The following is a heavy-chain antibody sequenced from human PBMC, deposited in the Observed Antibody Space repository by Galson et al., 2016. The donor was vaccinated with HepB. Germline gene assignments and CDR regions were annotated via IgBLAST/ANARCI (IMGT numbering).Heavy chain of an antibody. CDR1: GGSINSHY. Sequence: SETLSLTCTVSGGSINSHYWSWIRQPPGKGLEWIGYVYFSGSTNYNPSLDSQVTISVDASKTQFSLKLTSVTAADTAVYYCARDFSPLSVGGWYRDVWGRGTLVTVSS. CDR3: ARDFSPLSVGGWYRDV. CDR2: VYFSGST. J-gene: IGHJ2*01. V-gene: IGHV4-59*11. D-gene: IGHD3-16*01.